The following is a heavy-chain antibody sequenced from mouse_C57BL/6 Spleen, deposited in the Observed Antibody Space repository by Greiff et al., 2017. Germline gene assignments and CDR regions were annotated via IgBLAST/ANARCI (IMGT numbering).Heavy chain of an antibody. V-gene: IGHV5-9*01. CDR1: GFTFSSYT. CDR2: ISGGGGNT. Sequence: EVKLVASGGGLVKPGGSLKLSCAASGFTFSSYTMSWVRQTPEKRLEWVATISGGGGNTYYPDSVKGRFTISRDNAKNTLYLQMSSLRSEDTALYYCARRGIYYGSSYWYFDVWGTGTTVTVSS. D-gene: IGHD1-1*01. CDR3: ARRGIYYGSSYWYFDV. J-gene: IGHJ1*03.